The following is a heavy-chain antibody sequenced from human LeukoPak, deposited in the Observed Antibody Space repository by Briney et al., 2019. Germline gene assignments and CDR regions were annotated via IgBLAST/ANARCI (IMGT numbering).Heavy chain of an antibody. CDR2: ISGRTGAT. V-gene: IGHV3-23*01. Sequence: GGSLRLSCAASGFTFTTNAMSWVRPAPGKGLEWVSAISGRTGATYYADSEKGRFTISRDNSKSTLYLQMDSLRAEDTAVYYCAKCGNSGCHLIDYWGQGTLVTVSP. D-gene: IGHD5-12*01. CDR1: GFTFTTNA. CDR3: AKCGNSGCHLIDY. J-gene: IGHJ4*02.